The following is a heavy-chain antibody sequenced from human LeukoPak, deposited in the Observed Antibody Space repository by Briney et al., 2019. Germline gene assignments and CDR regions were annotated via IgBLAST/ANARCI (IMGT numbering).Heavy chain of an antibody. J-gene: IGHJ4*02. CDR1: GYTFTSYG. CDR3: ARSYRSREFDY. D-gene: IGHD3-16*02. V-gene: IGHV1-18*01. CDR2: ISTYNGNT. Sequence: ASVKVSCKASGYTFTSYGISWVRHAPGQELEWMGWISTYNGNTNYAQKFQGRVTMTTDTSTSTAYMELRNLRSDDTAVYYCARSYRSREFDYWGQGSLVTVSS.